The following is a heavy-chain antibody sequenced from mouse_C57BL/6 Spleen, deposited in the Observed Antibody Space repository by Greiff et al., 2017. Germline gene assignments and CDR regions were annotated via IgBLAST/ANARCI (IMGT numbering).Heavy chain of an antibody. CDR2: IDPSDSYT. V-gene: IGHV1-69*01. CDR1: GYTFTRYW. D-gene: IGHD2-3*01. J-gene: IGHJ2*01. CDR3: ARGDGYYPLDY. Sequence: QVQLQQPGAELVMPGASVKLSCKASGYTFTRYWMHWVKQRPGQGLEWIGEIDPSDSYTNYNHKFKGQSTLTVDKSSSTAYMQLSSLTSEDSAVYYCARGDGYYPLDYWAQGTTRTVSS.